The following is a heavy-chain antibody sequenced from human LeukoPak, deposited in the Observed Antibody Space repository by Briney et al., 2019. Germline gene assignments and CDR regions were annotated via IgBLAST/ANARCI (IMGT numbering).Heavy chain of an antibody. CDR2: IRYDGSNK. CDR1: GFTFDDYG. D-gene: IGHD6-13*01. J-gene: IGHJ6*03. CDR3: AKDVLGAAAGNYYYYMDV. Sequence: GGSLRLSCAASGFTFDDYGMSWVRQAPGKGLEWVAFIRYDGSNKYYADSVKGRFTISRDNSKNTLYLQMNSLRAEDTAVYYCAKDVLGAAAGNYYYYMDVWGKGTTVTVSS. V-gene: IGHV3-30*02.